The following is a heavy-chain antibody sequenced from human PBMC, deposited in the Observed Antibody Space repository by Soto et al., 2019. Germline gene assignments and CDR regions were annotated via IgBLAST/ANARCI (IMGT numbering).Heavy chain of an antibody. V-gene: IGHV1-8*01. CDR2: RNPNSGNT. D-gene: IGHD1-1*01. CDR3: ASRALMFSWNNYYHDVMAF. J-gene: IGHJ6*02. CDR1: ACTITRCD. Sequence: ENLYCKASACTITRCDPNWVRQATGEGSAQMGWRNPNSGNTGYAQKFQGRVTRTRNTSISTAYTELSSLRSDDTAVYYCASRALMFSWNNYYHDVMAFLGQRSTDTVSS.